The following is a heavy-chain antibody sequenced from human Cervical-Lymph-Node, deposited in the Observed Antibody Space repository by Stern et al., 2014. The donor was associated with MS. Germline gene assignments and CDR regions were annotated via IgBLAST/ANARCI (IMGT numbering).Heavy chain of an antibody. CDR1: GFIFSSYA. Sequence: VQLVESGGGVVQPGRSLRLSCAASGFIFSSYAMHWVRQAPGKGLDWVAFLSKEGSKLFYADSVKGRFTISRDNSNNTLYLQMNSLRPEDTAVYYCARDTCRGGGCYFRYWGQGILITVSS. CDR3: ARDTCRGGGCYFRY. CDR2: LSKEGSKL. V-gene: IGHV3-30-3*01. J-gene: IGHJ4*02. D-gene: IGHD2-15*01.